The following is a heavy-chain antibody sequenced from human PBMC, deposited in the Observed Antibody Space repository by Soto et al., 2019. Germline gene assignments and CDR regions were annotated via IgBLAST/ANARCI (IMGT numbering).Heavy chain of an antibody. D-gene: IGHD6-19*01. CDR2: ISAYNGNT. CDR1: GYTFTSYG. CDR3: ARDLKLNSGWYERYYFDY. V-gene: IGHV1-18*01. J-gene: IGHJ4*02. Sequence: ASVKVSCKASGYTFTSYGISWVRQAPGQGLEWMGWISAYNGNTNYAQKLQGRVTMTTDTSTSTAYMELRSLRSDDTAVYYCARDLKLNSGWYERYYFDYWGQGTLVTVSS.